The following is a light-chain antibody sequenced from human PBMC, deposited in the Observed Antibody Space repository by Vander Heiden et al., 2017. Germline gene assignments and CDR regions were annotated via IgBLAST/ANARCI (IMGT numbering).Light chain of an antibody. Sequence: SVLSQPPSASGTPGQRVTISCSGSSSNIGSNYVYCYHHLPGKAPTLRCFLMKQRPSGVPDRFSVATSGTSASPETTGRRSEDRTEYDGSESDDSMRGRVVFGGGTKLTVL. CDR3: SESDDSMRGRVV. V-gene: IGLV1-47*01. CDR1: SSNIGSNY. CDR2: LMK. J-gene: IGLJ2*01.